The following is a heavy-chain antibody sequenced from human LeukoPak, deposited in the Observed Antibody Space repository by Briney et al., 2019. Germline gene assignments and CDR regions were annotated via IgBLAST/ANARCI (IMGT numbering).Heavy chain of an antibody. V-gene: IGHV5-51*01. CDR2: IYPGDSDT. CDR1: GYSFTGYW. D-gene: IGHD1-26*01. Sequence: PGESLKISCKGSGYSFTGYWIGWVRQMPGKGLEWMGIIYPGDSDTRYSPSFQGQVTISADKSINTAYLQWSSLKAPDTAMYYCARPLYSGTYVDGFDIWGQGTMVTVSS. CDR3: ARPLYSGTYVDGFDI. J-gene: IGHJ3*02.